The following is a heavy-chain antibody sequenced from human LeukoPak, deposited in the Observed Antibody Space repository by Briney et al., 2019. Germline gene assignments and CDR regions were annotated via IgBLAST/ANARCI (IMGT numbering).Heavy chain of an antibody. Sequence: SVKVSCKASGGTFSSYAISWVRQAPGQGLEWMGGIIPIFGTANYAQKFQGRVTITADESTSTAYMELSSLRSEDTAVYYCARGYDSSGYREPFDYWGQGTLVTVSS. J-gene: IGHJ4*02. D-gene: IGHD3-22*01. CDR3: ARGYDSSGYREPFDY. CDR1: GGTFSSYA. CDR2: IIPIFGTA. V-gene: IGHV1-69*13.